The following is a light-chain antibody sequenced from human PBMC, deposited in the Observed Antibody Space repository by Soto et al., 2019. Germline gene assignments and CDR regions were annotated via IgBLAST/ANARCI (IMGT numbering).Light chain of an antibody. J-gene: IGLJ2*01. CDR1: DSDVGSYDY. Sequence: QSALTQPRSVSGSPGQSLTISCTGADSDVGSYDYVSWYQQYPGKAPKLMIYDVSKRPSGVPDRFSGSKSGNTASLTISGLQAADEAHYYCCSYAGNNILVFGGGTQLTVL. CDR3: CSYAGNNILV. CDR2: DVS. V-gene: IGLV2-11*01.